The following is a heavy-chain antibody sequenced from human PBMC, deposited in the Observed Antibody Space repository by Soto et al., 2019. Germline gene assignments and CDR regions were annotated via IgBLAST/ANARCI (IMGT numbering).Heavy chain of an antibody. CDR1: GFTFSSYG. D-gene: IGHD2-2*01. CDR2: IWYDGSNK. Sequence: QVQLVESGGGVVQPGRSLRLSCAASGFTFSSYGMHWVRQAPGKGLEWVAVIWYDGSNKYYADSVKGRFTISRDNSKNTLYLQMNSLRAEDTAVYYCARSMGGVPAAYFDYWGQGTLVTVSS. CDR3: ARSMGGVPAAYFDY. V-gene: IGHV3-33*01. J-gene: IGHJ4*02.